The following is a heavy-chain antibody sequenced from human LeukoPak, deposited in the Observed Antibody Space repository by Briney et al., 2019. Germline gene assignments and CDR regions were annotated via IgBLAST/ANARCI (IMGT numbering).Heavy chain of an antibody. J-gene: IGHJ4*02. CDR2: ISSSSSYI. CDR1: GFTFSSYS. CDR3: ARDPHGLLDY. V-gene: IGHV3-21*04. Sequence: GGSLRLSCAASGFTFSSYSMTWVRQAPGKGLEWVSSISSSSSYIYYADSVKGRFTISRDNAKNSLYRQMNSLRAEDTAVYYCARDPHGLLDYWGQGTLVTVSS.